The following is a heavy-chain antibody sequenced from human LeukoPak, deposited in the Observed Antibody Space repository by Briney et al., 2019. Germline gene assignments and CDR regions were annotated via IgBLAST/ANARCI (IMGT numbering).Heavy chain of an antibody. Sequence: GASVKVSCKASGYTFTDYYMHWVRQAPGQGLEWMGWINPKSGGTNYVQKFQGRVTMTRDTSISTAYMELNRLRSEDTAVYYCARDNPKLGAFDIWGQGTMVTVSS. CDR1: GYTFTDYY. D-gene: IGHD1-14*01. CDR3: ARDNPKLGAFDI. V-gene: IGHV1-2*02. CDR2: INPKSGGT. J-gene: IGHJ3*02.